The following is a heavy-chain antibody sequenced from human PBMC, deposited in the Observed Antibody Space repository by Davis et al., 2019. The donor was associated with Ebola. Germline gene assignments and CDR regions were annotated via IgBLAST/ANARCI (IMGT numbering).Heavy chain of an antibody. V-gene: IGHV1-8*03. D-gene: IGHD6-13*01. CDR1: GYTFTSYD. J-gene: IGHJ6*03. CDR3: ASGRDSSWYVGFYYYYYMDV. Sequence: ASVKVSCKASGYTFTSYDINWVRQATGQGLEWMGWINPNSGNTGYAQKFQGRVTITRNTSISTAYMELSSLRAEDTAVYYCASGRDSSWYVGFYYYYYMDVWGKGTTVTVSS. CDR2: INPNSGNT.